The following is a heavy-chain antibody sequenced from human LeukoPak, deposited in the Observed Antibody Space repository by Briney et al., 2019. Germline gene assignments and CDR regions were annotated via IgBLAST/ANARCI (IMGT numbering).Heavy chain of an antibody. V-gene: IGHV1-2*02. CDR1: GFTLNELC. J-gene: IGHJ4*02. Sequence: ASVKVSCKVSGFTLNELCMHWVRQSPGKGLEWVGWINPNSGGTNYAQKFQGRVTMTRDTSISTAYMELSRLRSDDTAVYYCARDDNGVCYGHWGQGTLVTVSS. CDR3: ARDDNGVCYGH. CDR2: INPNSGGT. D-gene: IGHD2-8*01.